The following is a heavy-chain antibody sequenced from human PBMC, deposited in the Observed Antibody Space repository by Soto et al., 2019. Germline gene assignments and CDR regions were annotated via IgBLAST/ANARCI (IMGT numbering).Heavy chain of an antibody. V-gene: IGHV4-39*01. CDR2: IYYSGIT. CDR3: TRRRYYGSGSSHYFDY. D-gene: IGHD3-10*01. CDR1: GDSISSSIYY. Sequence: SETLSLTCTVSGDSISSSIYYWGWVRQPPGKGLERIGSIYYSGITYYNQSLKSRVTISVGTSKNQFSLKLSSVTAADTVVYFCTRRRYYGSGSSHYFDYWGQGALVTVSS. J-gene: IGHJ4*02.